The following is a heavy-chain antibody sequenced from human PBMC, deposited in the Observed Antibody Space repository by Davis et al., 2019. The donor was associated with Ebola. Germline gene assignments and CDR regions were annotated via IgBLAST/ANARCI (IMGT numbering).Heavy chain of an antibody. V-gene: IGHV1-18*01. CDR3: ARSRGNLGDDI. CDR1: GYTFTSSG. Sequence: AASVKVSCKASGYTFTSSGISWVRQAPGQGLEWMGWISAYNGNANYAQKVQGRVTMTTDTSTTTAHMELRSLRSDDTAVYYCARSRGNLGDDIWGQGTMVTVSS. D-gene: IGHD3-10*01. CDR2: ISAYNGNA. J-gene: IGHJ3*02.